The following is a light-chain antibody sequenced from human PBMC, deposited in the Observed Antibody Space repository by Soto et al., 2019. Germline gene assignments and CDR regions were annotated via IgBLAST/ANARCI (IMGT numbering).Light chain of an antibody. CDR2: HDS. V-gene: IGLV3-1*01. CDR3: QAWDNRNGI. J-gene: IGLJ1*01. Sequence: SYELTQPPSLSVSPGRTASITCSGDKLGQKYVYWYQQKPGQSPVLVIYHDSKRPSGIPERFSGSNSGNTATLTISGTQPLDEAEHYCQAWDNRNGIFGTGTKVTVL. CDR1: KLGQKY.